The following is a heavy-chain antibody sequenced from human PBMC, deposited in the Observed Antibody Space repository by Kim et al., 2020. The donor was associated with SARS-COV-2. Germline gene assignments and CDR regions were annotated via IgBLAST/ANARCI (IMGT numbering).Heavy chain of an antibody. J-gene: IGHJ4*02. CDR3: ARSGRCLEWIPLPYYYFDY. V-gene: IGHV4-34*01. Sequence: SRVTISGDPSKNQFSLKLSSVTAADTAVYYCARSGRCLEWIPLPYYYFDYWGQGTLVTVSS. D-gene: IGHD3-3*01.